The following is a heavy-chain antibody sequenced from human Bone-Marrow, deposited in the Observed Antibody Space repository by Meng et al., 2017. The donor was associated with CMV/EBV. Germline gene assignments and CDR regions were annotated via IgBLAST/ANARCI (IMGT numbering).Heavy chain of an antibody. CDR3: AREDSSGYSYYFDY. Sequence: QVPRGHSGAGVKKPGSSVKVSCKASGGTFSSYTISWVRQAPGQGLEWMERIIPILGIANYAQKFQGRVTITADKSTSTAYMELSSLRSEDTAVYYCAREDSSGYSYYFDYWGQGTLVTVSS. D-gene: IGHD3-22*01. CDR2: IIPILGIA. V-gene: IGHV1-69*04. CDR1: GGTFSSYT. J-gene: IGHJ4*02.